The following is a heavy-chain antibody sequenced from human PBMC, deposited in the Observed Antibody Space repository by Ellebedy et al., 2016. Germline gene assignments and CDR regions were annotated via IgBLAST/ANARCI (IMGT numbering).Heavy chain of an antibody. CDR2: ISSRSSYT. J-gene: IGHJ6*02. CDR3: ARFLNKSESRSSLSPYYYGLDV. Sequence: GESLKISXAASGFTFSDYYMRWIRQAPGKGLEWVSYISSRSSYTNYADSVKGRFTISGDKAKNSLYLQMNSLRAEDTAVSYCARFLNKSESRSSLSPYYYGLDVWGQGTTVTVSS. CDR1: GFTFSDYY. D-gene: IGHD3-10*01. V-gene: IGHV3-11*03.